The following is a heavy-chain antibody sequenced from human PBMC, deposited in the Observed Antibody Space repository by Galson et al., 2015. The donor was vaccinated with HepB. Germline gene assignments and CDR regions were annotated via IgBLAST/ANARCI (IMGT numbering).Heavy chain of an antibody. CDR2: IIPIFGTA. V-gene: IGHV1-69*13. CDR3: ARDREDIVVVPAAMNAPKGNWFDP. Sequence: SVKVSCKASGGTFSSYTISWVRQAPGQGLEWMGGIIPIFGTANYAQKFQGRVTITADESTSTAYMELSSLRSEDTAVYYCARDREDIVVVPAAMNAPKGNWFDPWGQGALVTVSS. D-gene: IGHD2-2*01. J-gene: IGHJ5*02. CDR1: GGTFSSYT.